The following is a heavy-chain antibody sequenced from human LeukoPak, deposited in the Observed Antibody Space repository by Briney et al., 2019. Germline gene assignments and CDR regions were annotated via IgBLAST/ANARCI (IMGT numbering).Heavy chain of an antibody. CDR2: IKQDGSEK. Sequence: PGGSLRLSCAASGFTFSSYWMSWVRQAPGKGLEWVANIKQDGSEKHYVDSVKGRFTISRDNAKNSLYLQMNSLRAEDTAVYYCARESIVATISHFDYWGQGTLVTVSS. J-gene: IGHJ4*02. V-gene: IGHV3-7*01. D-gene: IGHD5-12*01. CDR1: GFTFSSYW. CDR3: ARESIVATISHFDY.